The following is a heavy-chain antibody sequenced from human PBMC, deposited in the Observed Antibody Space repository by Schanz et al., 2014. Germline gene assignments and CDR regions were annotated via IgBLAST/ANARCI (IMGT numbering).Heavy chain of an antibody. CDR2: ISSNSDYI. Sequence: EVQLVESGGGLVQPGGSLRLSCAASGFTFSSYWMSWVRQAPGKGLEWVSSISSNSDYIYYSESVKGRFTISRDNAKNSLYLQMNSLRAEDTAVYYCAKELRPGTERPRGNFDYWGQGTLVTVSS. V-gene: IGHV3-21*04. D-gene: IGHD1-7*01. J-gene: IGHJ4*02. CDR1: GFTFSSYW. CDR3: AKELRPGTERPRGNFDY.